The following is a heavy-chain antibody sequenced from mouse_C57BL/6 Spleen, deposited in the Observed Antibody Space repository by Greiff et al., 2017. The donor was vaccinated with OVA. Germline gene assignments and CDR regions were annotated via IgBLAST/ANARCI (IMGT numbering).Heavy chain of an antibody. J-gene: IGHJ1*03. CDR3: AREDGYFDV. Sequence: QVQLQQSGAELVMPGASVKLSCKASGYTFTSYWMHWVKQRPGQGLEWIGEIDPSDSYTNYNQKFKGKSTLTVDKSSSTAYMQLSSLTSEDSAVYYCAREDGYFDVWGTGTTVTVSS. V-gene: IGHV1-69*01. CDR1: GYTFTSYW. CDR2: IDPSDSYT.